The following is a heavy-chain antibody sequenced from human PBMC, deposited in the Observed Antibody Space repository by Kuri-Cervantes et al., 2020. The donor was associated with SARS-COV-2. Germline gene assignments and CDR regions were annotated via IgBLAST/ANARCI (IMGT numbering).Heavy chain of an antibody. Sequence: GESLKISCEASGFMISSYWMHWVRQVPEKGQVWVSRIHSSGSSTGYADSVKGRFTISRDNAKNTLYLQMSSLRVEDTAVYYCARGDFWNGYYNWYFDLWGRGTLVTVSS. D-gene: IGHD3-3*01. V-gene: IGHV3-74*01. CDR3: ARGDFWNGYYNWYFDL. CDR2: IHSSGSST. CDR1: GFMISSYW. J-gene: IGHJ2*01.